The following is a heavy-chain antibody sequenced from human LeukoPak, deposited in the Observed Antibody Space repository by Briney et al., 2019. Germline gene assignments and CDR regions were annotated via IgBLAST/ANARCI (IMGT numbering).Heavy chain of an antibody. Sequence: ASVKVSCKASGGTFSSYAISWVRQAPGQGLEWMGGIIPIFGTANYAQKFQGRVTITADESTSTAYMELSSLRSEDTAVYYCARLKEYCSSTSCYEKDYYYYGMDVWGQGTTVTVSS. J-gene: IGHJ6*02. CDR3: ARLKEYCSSTSCYEKDYYYYGMDV. V-gene: IGHV1-69*13. CDR2: IIPIFGTA. CDR1: GGTFSSYA. D-gene: IGHD2-2*01.